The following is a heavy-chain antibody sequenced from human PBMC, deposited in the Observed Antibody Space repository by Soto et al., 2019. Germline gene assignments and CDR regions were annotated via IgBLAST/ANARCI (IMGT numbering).Heavy chain of an antibody. D-gene: IGHD4-17*01. CDR1: GYTFTSYG. J-gene: IGHJ4*02. CDR2: ISAYNGNT. V-gene: IGHV1-18*01. Sequence: QVQLVQSGVEVEKPGASVKVSCKASGYTFTSYGVSWVRQAPGQGLEWMGWISAYNGNTNYAQKFQGRATMTTATSTSTAYMELRSLRSDDTAVYYCARDVPTVTTGGPDYWGQGTLVTVSS. CDR3: ARDVPTVTTGGPDY.